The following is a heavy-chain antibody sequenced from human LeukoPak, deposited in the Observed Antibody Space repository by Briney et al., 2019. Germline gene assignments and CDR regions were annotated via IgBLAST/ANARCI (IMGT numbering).Heavy chain of an antibody. V-gene: IGHV4-39*01. J-gene: IGHJ4*02. CDR1: GGSISSSSYY. CDR3: ARQTYYYGSGAPPPDDY. Sequence: SETLSLTCTVSGGSISSSSYYWGWIRQPPGKGLGWIGSIYYSGSTYYNPSLKSRITISVDTSKNQFSLKLSSVTAADTAVYYCARQTYYYGSGAPPPDDYWGQGTLVTVSS. CDR2: IYYSGST. D-gene: IGHD3-10*01.